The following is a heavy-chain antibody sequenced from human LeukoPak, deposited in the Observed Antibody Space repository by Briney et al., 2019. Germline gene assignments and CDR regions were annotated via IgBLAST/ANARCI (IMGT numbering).Heavy chain of an antibody. D-gene: IGHD6-13*01. CDR1: GGSFSGYY. CDR3: ASGGSSWSYYYYYYMDV. V-gene: IGHV4-34*01. CDR2: INHSGST. Sequence: SETLSLTCAVYGGSFSGYYWSWIRQPPGKGLEWIGEINHSGSTNYSPSLKSRVTISVDTSKNQFSLKLSSVTAADTAVYYCASGGSSWSYYYYYYMDVWGKGTTVTVSS. J-gene: IGHJ6*03.